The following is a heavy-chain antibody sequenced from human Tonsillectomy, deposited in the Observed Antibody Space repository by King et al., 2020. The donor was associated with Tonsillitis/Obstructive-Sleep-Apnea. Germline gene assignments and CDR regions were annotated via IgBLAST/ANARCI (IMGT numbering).Heavy chain of an antibody. CDR3: AFDFWSGNVFDY. V-gene: IGHV1-46*01. D-gene: IGHD3-3*01. J-gene: IGHJ4*02. CDR2: INPSGGST. Sequence: VQLVESGAEVKKPGASVKVSCKASGYTFTSYYMHWVRQAPGQGLEWMGIINPSGGSTSYAQKFQGRVTMTRDTSTSTVDMELSSLRSEDTAVYYCAFDFWSGNVFDYWGQGTLVTVSS. CDR1: GYTFTSYY.